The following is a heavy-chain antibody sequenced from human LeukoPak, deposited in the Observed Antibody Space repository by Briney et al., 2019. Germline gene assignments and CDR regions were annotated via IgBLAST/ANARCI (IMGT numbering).Heavy chain of an antibody. J-gene: IGHJ4*02. CDR3: ARVRDSSGYYGLLDY. CDR1: TVSFSSYY. Sequence: SETLSLTCTVSTVSFSSYYWSWIRQPPGKGLEWIGYIYYSGSTNYNPSLKSRVTISVDTSKNQFSLKLSSVTAADTAVYYCARVRDSSGYYGLLDYWGQGTLVTVSS. V-gene: IGHV4-59*01. D-gene: IGHD3-22*01. CDR2: IYYSGST.